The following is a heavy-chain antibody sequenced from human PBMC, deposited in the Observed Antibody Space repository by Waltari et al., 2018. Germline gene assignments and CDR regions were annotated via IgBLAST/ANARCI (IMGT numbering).Heavy chain of an antibody. V-gene: IGHV4-4*02. CDR1: GGSISSDNW. CDR2: IYQDGSA. J-gene: IGHJ6*02. Sequence: QVQLQESGPGLVRPSGTLSLTCAVSGGSISSDNWWSGVRQHPGKGLGWVGEIYQDGSARYNPSLSGRVTISVDKSENQCSLELSSVTAADTAVYYCTENGYYSLDGWGQGTTVTVSS. CDR3: TENGYYSLDG.